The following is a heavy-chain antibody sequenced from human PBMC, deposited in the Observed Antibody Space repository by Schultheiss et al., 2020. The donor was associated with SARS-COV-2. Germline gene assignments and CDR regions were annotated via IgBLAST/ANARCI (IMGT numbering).Heavy chain of an antibody. CDR1: GFTFDDYA. D-gene: IGHD3-10*01. Sequence: GGSLRLSCAASGFTFDDYAMSWVRQAPGKGLEWVSGINWNGGSTGYADSVKVRFTISRDNAKNSLYLQMNSLRAEDTALYYCAGVPYYYGSGSYSNWGQGTLVTVSS. J-gene: IGHJ4*02. CDR3: AGVPYYYGSGSYSN. V-gene: IGHV3-20*04. CDR2: INWNGGST.